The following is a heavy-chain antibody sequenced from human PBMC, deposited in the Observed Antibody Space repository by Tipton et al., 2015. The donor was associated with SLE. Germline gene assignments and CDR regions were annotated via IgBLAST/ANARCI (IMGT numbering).Heavy chain of an antibody. J-gene: IGHJ4*02. Sequence: TLSLTCTVSGGSISSGIYYWSWIRRTAGKGLEWIGRVSNSGSSYYNPSLTSRVTMSVDPSKNQVSLKLSFVTAADTAVYYCAREDVGYCNGGSCPYYFDYWGQGTMVTVSS. V-gene: IGHV4-61*02. CDR2: VSNSGSS. D-gene: IGHD2-15*01. CDR1: GGSISSGIYY. CDR3: AREDVGYCNGGSCPYYFDY.